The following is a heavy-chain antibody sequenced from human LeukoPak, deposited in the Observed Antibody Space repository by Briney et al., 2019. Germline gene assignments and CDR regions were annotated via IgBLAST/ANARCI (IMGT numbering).Heavy chain of an antibody. J-gene: IGHJ6*02. CDR2: ISAYNGNT. CDR1: GYPLTSYG. D-gene: IGHD2-15*01. V-gene: IGHV1-18*01. Sequence: ASVKVSCKASGYPLTSYGFSWVRQAPGQGLEWMGWISAYNGNTNYAQKLQGRVTMTTDTSTSTAYMELRSLRSDDTAVYYCARGSCSGGSCYGMDVWGQGTTVTVSS. CDR3: ARGSCSGGSCYGMDV.